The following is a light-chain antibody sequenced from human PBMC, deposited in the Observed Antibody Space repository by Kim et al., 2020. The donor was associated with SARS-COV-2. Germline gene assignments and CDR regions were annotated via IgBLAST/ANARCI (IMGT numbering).Light chain of an antibody. J-gene: IGLJ3*02. V-gene: IGLV2-23*02. CDR3: CSYASSSTSV. Sequence: QSALTQPASVSGSPGQSITISCTGTNSDVGYYKLVSWYQKHPGKAPKLMIYEVTKRPSGVSNRFSGSKSGNTASLTISGLQAEDEADYFCCSYASSSTSVFGGGTQLTVL. CDR2: EVT. CDR1: NSDVGYYKL.